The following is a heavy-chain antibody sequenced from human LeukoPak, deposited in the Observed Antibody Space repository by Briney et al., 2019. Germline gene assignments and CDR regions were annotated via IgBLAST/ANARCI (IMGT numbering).Heavy chain of an antibody. Sequence: SETLSLTCTVSGGSISSYYWSWIRQPPEKGLEWIGYIYYSGSTNYNPSLKSRVTISVDTSKNQFSLKLSSVTAADTAVYYCARGAYGDPTSFDYWGQGTLVTVSS. D-gene: IGHD4-17*01. CDR1: GGSISSYY. J-gene: IGHJ4*02. CDR2: IYYSGST. CDR3: ARGAYGDPTSFDY. V-gene: IGHV4-59*01.